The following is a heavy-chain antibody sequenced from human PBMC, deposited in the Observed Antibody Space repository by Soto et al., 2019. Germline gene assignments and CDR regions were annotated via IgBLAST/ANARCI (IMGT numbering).Heavy chain of an antibody. D-gene: IGHD6-19*01. CDR1: GFTFSNYA. J-gene: IGHJ3*02. V-gene: IGHV3-23*01. CDR2: ITYNAAST. CDR3: AKSPYWYSSAHAFDI. Sequence: EVQLLESGGGLVLPGGSLRLSCAASGFTFSNYAMNWVRRAPGKGLEWVSTITYNAASTFYADSVKGRFAISRDNSKNTLSLQMNSLRAEDTALYYCAKSPYWYSSAHAFDIWGQGTMVTVSS.